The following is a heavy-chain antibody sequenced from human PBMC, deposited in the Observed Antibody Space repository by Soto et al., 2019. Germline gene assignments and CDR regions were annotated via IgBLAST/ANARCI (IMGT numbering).Heavy chain of an antibody. CDR1: GGSISSYY. V-gene: IGHV4-59*01. Sequence: SETLSLTCTVSGGSISSYYWSWIRQPPGKGLEWIGYIYYSGSTNYNPSLKSRVTISVDTSKNQFSLKLSSVTAADTAVYYCARERRSAQDYYYYMDVWGKGTTVTVSS. CDR2: IYYSGST. CDR3: ARERRSAQDYYYYMDV. J-gene: IGHJ6*03.